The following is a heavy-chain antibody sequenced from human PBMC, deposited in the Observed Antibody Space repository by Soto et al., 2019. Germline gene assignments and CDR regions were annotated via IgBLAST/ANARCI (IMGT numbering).Heavy chain of an antibody. D-gene: IGHD3-22*01. CDR3: ARSPMDYDSSGYYFDY. CDR2: IYSGGST. Sequence: EVQLVETGGGLIQPGGSLRLSCAASGFTVSSNYMSWVRQAPGKGLEWVSVIYSGGSTYYADSVKGRFTISRDNSKNTLDLQMNSLRAEDTAVYYCARSPMDYDSSGYYFDYWGQGTLVTVSS. V-gene: IGHV3-53*02. CDR1: GFTVSSNY. J-gene: IGHJ4*02.